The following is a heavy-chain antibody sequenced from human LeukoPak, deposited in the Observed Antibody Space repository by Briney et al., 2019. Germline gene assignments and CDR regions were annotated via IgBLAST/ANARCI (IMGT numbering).Heavy chain of an antibody. CDR2: IIPIFGTA. V-gene: IGHV1-69*01. D-gene: IGHD3-3*01. CDR1: GGTFSSYA. CDR3: ASYQSFWSGYERYAFDI. J-gene: IGHJ3*02. Sequence: SVKVSCKASGGTFSSYAISWVRQAPGQGLEWMGGIIPIFGTANYAQKFQGRVTIPADESTNTAYMELSSLRSEDTAVYYCASYQSFWSGYERYAFDIWGQGTMVTVSS.